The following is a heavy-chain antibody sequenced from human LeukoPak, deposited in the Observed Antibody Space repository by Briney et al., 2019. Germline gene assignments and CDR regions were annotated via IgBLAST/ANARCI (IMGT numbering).Heavy chain of an antibody. D-gene: IGHD1-26*01. Sequence: SETLSLTCAVYGVSFSGYYWSWIRQPPGKGLEWIGEINHSGSTYYNPSLKSRVTISEDTSKNHFSLKLSSVTAADTAVYYCARDLILGPTYFDYWGQGTLVTVSS. J-gene: IGHJ4*02. CDR3: ARDLILGPTYFDY. CDR2: INHSGST. V-gene: IGHV4-34*01. CDR1: GVSFSGYY.